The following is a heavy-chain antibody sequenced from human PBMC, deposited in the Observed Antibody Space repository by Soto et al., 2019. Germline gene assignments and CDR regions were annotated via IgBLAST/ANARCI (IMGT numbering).Heavy chain of an antibody. CDR2: IIPIFGTA. CDR1: GGTFSSYA. J-gene: IGHJ6*02. Sequence: QVQLVQSGAEVMKPGSSEKVSCKASGGTFSSYAMSWVRQAPGQGLEWMGGIIPIFGTANYAQKFQGRVTITADESMSTAYMELSSLRSEDTAVYYCARGGGLNGDFYYYYGIDVWGQGTTVTVSS. V-gene: IGHV1-69*01. CDR3: ARGGGLNGDFYYYYGIDV. D-gene: IGHD4-17*01.